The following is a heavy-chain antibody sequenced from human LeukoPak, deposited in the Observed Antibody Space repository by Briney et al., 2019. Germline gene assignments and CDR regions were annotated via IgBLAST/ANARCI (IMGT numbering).Heavy chain of an antibody. J-gene: IGHJ4*02. V-gene: IGHV1-8*03. CDR2: MNPNSGNT. Sequence: AASVKVSCKASGGTFSSYAISWVRQATGQGLEWMGWMNPNSGNTGYAQKFQGRVTITRNTSISTAYMELSSLRSEDTAVYYCARGRPYSSGLTFFDYWGQGTLVTVSS. D-gene: IGHD6-19*01. CDR3: ARGRPYSSGLTFFDY. CDR1: GGTFSSYA.